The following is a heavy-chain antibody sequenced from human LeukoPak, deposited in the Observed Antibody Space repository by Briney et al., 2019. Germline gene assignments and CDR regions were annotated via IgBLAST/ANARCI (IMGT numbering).Heavy chain of an antibody. CDR2: ISGSGGST. V-gene: IGHV3-23*01. Sequence: GGSLRLSCAASGFTFSSYGMSWVRQAPGKGLEWVSAISGSGGSTYYADSVKGRFTMSRDNSRNTLYLQMNSLRAEDTAVYYCARLAGTVGATPDFDYWGQGTLVTVSS. D-gene: IGHD1-26*01. J-gene: IGHJ4*02. CDR1: GFTFSSYG. CDR3: ARLAGTVGATPDFDY.